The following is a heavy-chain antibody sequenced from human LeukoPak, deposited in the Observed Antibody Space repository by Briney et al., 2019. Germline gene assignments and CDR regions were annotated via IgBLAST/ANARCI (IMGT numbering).Heavy chain of an antibody. CDR3: AKDPGLDYDSSGYPQYFQH. CDR1: GFTFGSYG. V-gene: IGHV3-30*18. D-gene: IGHD3-22*01. J-gene: IGHJ1*01. Sequence: GGSLRLSCAASGFTFGSYGMHWVRQAPGKGLEWVAVISYDGSNKYYADSVKGRFTISRDNSKNTLYLQMNSLRAEDTAVYYCAKDPGLDYDSSGYPQYFQHWGQGTLVTVSS. CDR2: ISYDGSNK.